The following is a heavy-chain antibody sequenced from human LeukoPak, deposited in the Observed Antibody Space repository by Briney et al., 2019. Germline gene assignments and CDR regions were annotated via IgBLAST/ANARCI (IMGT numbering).Heavy chain of an antibody. Sequence: GASVKVSCKASGYTFTGYYMHWVRQAPGQGLEWMGWINPNSGGTNYAQKFQGRVTMTRDTSISTAYMELSRPRSDDTAVYYCARSDYYDSSGYPGAADYWGQGTLVTVSS. V-gene: IGHV1-2*02. CDR2: INPNSGGT. D-gene: IGHD3-22*01. CDR1: GYTFTGYY. J-gene: IGHJ4*02. CDR3: ARSDYYDSSGYPGAADY.